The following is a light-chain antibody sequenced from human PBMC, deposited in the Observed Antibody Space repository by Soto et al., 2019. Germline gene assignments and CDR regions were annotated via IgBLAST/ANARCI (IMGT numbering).Light chain of an antibody. CDR3: NSYAGDLIRLV. CDR1: SSDVGAYKY. J-gene: IGLJ1*01. CDR2: EVS. V-gene: IGLV2-14*01. Sequence: QSAVTQPCCVSGSXGESVAISCTGTSSDVGAYKYVSWYQQHPGKAPKLMIYEVSNRPSGVSNRFSGSKSGNTASLTISGLXADDEADYYCNSYAGDLIRLVFGTGTKVTVL.